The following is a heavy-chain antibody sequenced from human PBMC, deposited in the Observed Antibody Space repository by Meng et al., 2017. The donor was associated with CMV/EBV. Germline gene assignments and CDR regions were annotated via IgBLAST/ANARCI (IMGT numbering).Heavy chain of an antibody. J-gene: IGHJ5*02. CDR3: ARALLAGTTFLVFDP. V-gene: IGHV4-59*01. D-gene: IGHD1-7*01. CDR2: IYYSGST. CDR1: GGSISSYY. Sequence: SETLSLTCTVSGGSISSYYWSWIRQPPGKGLEWIGYIYYSGSTNYNPSLKSRVTILVDTSKNQFSLKLSSVTAADTAVYYCARALLAGTTFLVFDPWGQGTLVTVSS.